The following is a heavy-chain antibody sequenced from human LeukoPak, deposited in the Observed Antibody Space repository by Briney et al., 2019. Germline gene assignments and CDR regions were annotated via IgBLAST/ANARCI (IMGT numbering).Heavy chain of an antibody. Sequence: SETLSLTCTVSGGSISSNNYYWGWIRPPPGKGLEWIGSIYYSGSTYYNPSLKSRVTISVDTSKNKFSLKLSSVTAADTAVYYCARQKGVVAATFDYWGQGTLVTVSS. D-gene: IGHD2-15*01. J-gene: IGHJ4*02. CDR1: GGSISSNNYY. CDR2: IYYSGST. CDR3: ARQKGVVAATFDY. V-gene: IGHV4-39*01.